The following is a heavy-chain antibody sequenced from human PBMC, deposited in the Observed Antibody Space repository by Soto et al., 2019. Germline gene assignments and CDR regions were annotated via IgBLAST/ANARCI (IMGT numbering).Heavy chain of an antibody. D-gene: IGHD5-18*01. CDR3: AKDTATLNYYYYYGMDV. Sequence: GGSLRLSCAASGFTFSSYAMSWVRQAPGKGLEWVSAISGSGGSTYYADSVKGRFTISRDNSKNTLYLQMNSLRAEDTAVYYCAKDTATLNYYYYYGMDVWGQGNTVTVS. CDR2: ISGSGGST. V-gene: IGHV3-23*01. J-gene: IGHJ6*02. CDR1: GFTFSSYA.